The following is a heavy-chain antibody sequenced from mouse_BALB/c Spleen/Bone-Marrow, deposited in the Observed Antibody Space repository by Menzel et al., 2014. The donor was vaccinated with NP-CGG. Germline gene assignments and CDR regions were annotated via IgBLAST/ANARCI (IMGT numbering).Heavy chain of an antibody. CDR3: AGGSAVLFAY. CDR1: GFSLTSYG. V-gene: IGHV2-3*01. Sequence: QVQLQQSGPGLVAPSQSLSIPCTVSGFSLTSYGVSWVRQPPGKGLEWLGVIWGDGSTNYHSALISRLSISKDNSKSXVFLKLNSLQTDDTATYYRAGGSAVLFAYWGQGTLVTVSA. CDR2: IWGDGST. J-gene: IGHJ3*01.